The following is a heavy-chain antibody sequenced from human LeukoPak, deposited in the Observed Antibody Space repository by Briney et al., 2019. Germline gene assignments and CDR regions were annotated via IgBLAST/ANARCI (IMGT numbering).Heavy chain of an antibody. V-gene: IGHV1-18*01. CDR2: ISAYNGNT. CDR1: GYTFTSYG. CDR3: ARDLLVQGDY. Sequence: ASVKVSCKASGYTFTSYGISWVRQAPGQGLEWVGWISAYNGNTNYAQKLQGRVTMTTDTSTNTAYMELRSVRSDDTAVYYCARDLLVQGDYWGQGTLVTVSS. D-gene: IGHD6-13*01. J-gene: IGHJ4*02.